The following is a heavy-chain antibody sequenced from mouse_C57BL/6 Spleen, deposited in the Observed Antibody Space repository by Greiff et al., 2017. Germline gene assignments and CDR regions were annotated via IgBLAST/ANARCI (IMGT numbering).Heavy chain of an antibody. J-gene: IGHJ2*01. V-gene: IGHV3-6*01. CDR3: ARGGYGSSYGYYFDY. CDR1: GYSITSGYY. D-gene: IGHD1-1*01. CDR2: ISYDGSN. Sequence: VQLKQSGPGLVKPSQSLSLTCSVTGYSITSGYYWNWIRQFPGNKLEWMGYISYDGSNNYNPSLKNRISITRDTSKNQFFLKLNSVTTEDTATYYCARGGYGSSYGYYFDYGGQGTTLTVSS.